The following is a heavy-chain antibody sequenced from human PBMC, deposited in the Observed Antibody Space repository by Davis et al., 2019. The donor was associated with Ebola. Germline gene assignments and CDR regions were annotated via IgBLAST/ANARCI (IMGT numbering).Heavy chain of an antibody. D-gene: IGHD2-15*01. CDR1: GFTFTNYW. CDR2: IYPRDSDT. Sequence: GESLKISCKDFGFTFTNYWIAWVRQMPGKGLECMGVIYPRDSDTRYSPSFQGQVTISADKSINTAYLQWTSLKASDTAMYYCARVGSLVSGARGFDSWGQGTLVTVSS. CDR3: ARVGSLVSGARGFDS. V-gene: IGHV5-51*01. J-gene: IGHJ4*02.